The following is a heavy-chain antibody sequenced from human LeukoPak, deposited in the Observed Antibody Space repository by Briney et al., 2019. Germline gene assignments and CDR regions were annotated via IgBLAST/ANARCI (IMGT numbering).Heavy chain of an antibody. CDR2: IKSKTEGGTT. CDR3: ATDRGTVLAFDT. Sequence: GGSLRLSCAASGFSFSNAWMNWVRQAPGKGLERVGRIKSKTEGGTTDYTAPVKGRFTISGDDSKKTPYLQMNSLKTEDTAVYYCATDRGTVLAFDTWGQGTMVTVSS. V-gene: IGHV3-15*01. D-gene: IGHD3/OR15-3a*01. J-gene: IGHJ3*02. CDR1: GFSFSNAW.